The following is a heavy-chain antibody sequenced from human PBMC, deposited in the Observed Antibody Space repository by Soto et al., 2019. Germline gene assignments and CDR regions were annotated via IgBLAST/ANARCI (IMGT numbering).Heavy chain of an antibody. CDR1: EGSIRGYY. V-gene: IGHV4-59*01. CDR2: FHYTGIS. Sequence: PSETLSLTCPVSEGSIRGYYWSWIRQPPGKGLEWIGYFHYTGISNYNSSLKSRVTMSLDTSKNQFSLKLSSVSAADTAIYYCARGASNWQYFDYWGQGALVTVSS. J-gene: IGHJ4*02. CDR3: ARGASNWQYFDY. D-gene: IGHD4-4*01.